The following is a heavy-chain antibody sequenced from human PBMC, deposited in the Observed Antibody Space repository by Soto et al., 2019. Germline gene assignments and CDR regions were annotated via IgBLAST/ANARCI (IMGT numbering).Heavy chain of an antibody. CDR2: ISTYIGRT. Sequence: QVHLVQSGAEVVQPGASVKVSCKASGYNFTAYGVAWVRQAPGQGLEWVGWISTYIGRTEYAQNPPAKVPLTRDPAADTTHIEPRSPRSGDTALYFCGKGPKTYGSGWYELDYWGQGTLVTVSS. J-gene: IGHJ4*02. V-gene: IGHV1-18*01. D-gene: IGHD6-19*01. CDR3: GKGPKTYGSGWYELDY. CDR1: GYNFTAYG.